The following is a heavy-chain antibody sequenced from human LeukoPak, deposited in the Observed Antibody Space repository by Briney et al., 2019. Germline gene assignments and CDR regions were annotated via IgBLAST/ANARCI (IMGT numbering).Heavy chain of an antibody. CDR2: IIPIFGTA. V-gene: IGHV1-69*05. Sequence: SVKVSCKASGYTFSSYGISWVRQAPGQGLEWMGGIIPIFGTANYAQKFQGRVTITTDESTSTAYMELGSLRSEDTAVYYCARENCSSTSCYSALDYWGQGTLVTVSS. D-gene: IGHD2-2*01. CDR3: ARENCSSTSCYSALDY. J-gene: IGHJ4*02. CDR1: GYTFSSYG.